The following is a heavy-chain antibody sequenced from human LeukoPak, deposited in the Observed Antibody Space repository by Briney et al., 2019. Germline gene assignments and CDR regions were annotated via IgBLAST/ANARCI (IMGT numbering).Heavy chain of an antibody. J-gene: IGHJ4*02. CDR3: ARDLAPFDY. Sequence: GGSLRLSCAASGFTFSSYAMHWVRQAPGKGLEWVAVISYDGSNKYYADSVKGRFTISRDNSKNTLYLQMNSLRAEDTAVYYCARDLAPFDYWGQGTLDTVSS. CDR2: ISYDGSNK. CDR1: GFTFSSYA. V-gene: IGHV3-30-3*01.